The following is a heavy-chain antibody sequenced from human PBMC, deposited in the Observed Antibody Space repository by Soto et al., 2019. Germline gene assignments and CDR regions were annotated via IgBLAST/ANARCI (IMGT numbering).Heavy chain of an antibody. Sequence: EVQLVESGGGLVQPGGSLRLSCAASGFIFSSYWMHWVRQAPGKGLVWVSRINSDGSSTSYADSVKGRFTISRDNAKNALDLQMNSLRAEDTAVYYCAVAVAGPTAIGYWGQGTLVTAS. V-gene: IGHV3-74*01. D-gene: IGHD6-19*01. CDR2: INSDGSST. CDR1: GFIFSSYW. J-gene: IGHJ4*02. CDR3: AVAVAGPTAIGY.